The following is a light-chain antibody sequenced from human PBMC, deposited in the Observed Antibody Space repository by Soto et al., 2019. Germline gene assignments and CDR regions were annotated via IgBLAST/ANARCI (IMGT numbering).Light chain of an antibody. Sequence: ESVLTHSLATLSLSPGEGATLSSTPMQGISRYLAWYQQQPGQATSLIIYGASNRATGIQDRFSGSGSGTDFPLIISRLAPEDFAVYYCQQYGDSPVTFGQGTRLEI. CDR3: QQYGDSPVT. V-gene: IGKV3-20*01. CDR1: QGISRY. CDR2: GAS. J-gene: IGKJ5*01.